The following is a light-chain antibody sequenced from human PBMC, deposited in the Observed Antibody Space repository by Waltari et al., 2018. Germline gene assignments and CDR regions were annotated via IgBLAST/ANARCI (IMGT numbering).Light chain of an antibody. V-gene: IGLV2-8*01. CDR3: SSYAGSNNLGV. CDR2: EVS. Sequence: QSALTQPPSASGSPGQSVTIPCTGTSSAVGGYHYVSWYQQHPGKATQLMIYEVSKRPSGVPDRFSGSKSGNTASLTVSGLQAEDEADYYCSSYAGSNNLGVFGGGTKLTVL. J-gene: IGLJ3*02. CDR1: SSAVGGYHY.